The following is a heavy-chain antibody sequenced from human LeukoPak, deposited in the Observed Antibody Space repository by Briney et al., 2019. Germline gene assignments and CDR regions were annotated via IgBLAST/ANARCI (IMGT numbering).Heavy chain of an antibody. V-gene: IGHV1-18*01. CDR2: ISAYNGNT. Sequence: GASVKVSCKASGYTFTSYGISWVRQAPGQGLEWMGWISAYNGNTNYAQKLQGRVTMTTDTSTSTAYMELRSLRSDDTAVYYCARDTFSPVGATPFDYWGQGTLVTVSS. J-gene: IGHJ4*02. D-gene: IGHD1-26*01. CDR1: GYTFTSYG. CDR3: ARDTFSPVGATPFDY.